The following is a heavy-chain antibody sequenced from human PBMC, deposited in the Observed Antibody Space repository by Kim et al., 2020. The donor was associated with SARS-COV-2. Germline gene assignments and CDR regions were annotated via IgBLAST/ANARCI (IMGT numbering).Heavy chain of an antibody. Sequence: GGSLRLSCAASGFTFSSYAMSWVRQAPGKGLEWVSAISGSGGSTYYADSVKGRFTISRDNSKNTLYLQMNSLRAEDTAVYYCAKDHCSSTSCLYGMDVWGQGATGTVSS. V-gene: IGHV3-23*01. CDR2: ISGSGGST. J-gene: IGHJ6*02. CDR1: GFTFSSYA. D-gene: IGHD2-2*01. CDR3: AKDHCSSTSCLYGMDV.